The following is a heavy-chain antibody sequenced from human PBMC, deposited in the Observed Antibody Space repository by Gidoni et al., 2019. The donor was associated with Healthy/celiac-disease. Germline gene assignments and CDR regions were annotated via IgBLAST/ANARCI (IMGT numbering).Heavy chain of an antibody. V-gene: IGHV3-30-3*01. D-gene: IGHD6-19*01. Sequence: QVQLVESGGGVVQPGRSLRLSCAASGFTFSSYAMHWVRQAPGKGLEWVAVISHDGSNKYYADSVKGRFTISRDNSKNTLYLQMNSLRAEDTAVYYCASGWNYWGQGTLVTVSS. CDR3: ASGWNY. J-gene: IGHJ4*02. CDR1: GFTFSSYA. CDR2: ISHDGSNK.